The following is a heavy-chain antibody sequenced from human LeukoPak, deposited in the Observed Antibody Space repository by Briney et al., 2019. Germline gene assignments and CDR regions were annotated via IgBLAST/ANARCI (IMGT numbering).Heavy chain of an antibody. CDR3: ASDYGDYVFDY. V-gene: IGHV1-69*13. J-gene: IGHJ4*02. D-gene: IGHD4-17*01. CDR1: GGTFSNYA. Sequence: GASVKVSCKASGGTFSNYAISWVRQAPGQGLEWMGGIIPIFGTANYAQKFQGRVTITADESTSTAYMELSSLRSEDTAVYYCASDYGDYVFDYWGQGTLVTVSS. CDR2: IIPIFGTA.